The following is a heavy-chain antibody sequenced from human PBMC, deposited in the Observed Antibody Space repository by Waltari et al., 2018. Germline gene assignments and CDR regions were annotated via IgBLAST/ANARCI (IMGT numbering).Heavy chain of an antibody. D-gene: IGHD2-15*01. J-gene: IGHJ4*02. CDR2: IIPIFGTA. CDR1: GGTFSSYA. CDR3: ARDLGDGYCSGGSCYSGVRYFDY. V-gene: IGHV1-69*14. Sequence: QVQLVQSGAEVKKPGSSVKVSCKASGGTFSSYAISWVRQAPGQGLEWMGGIIPIFGTANYAQKFQGRVTITADKSTSTAYMELSSLRSEDTTVYYCARDLGDGYCSGGSCYSGVRYFDYWGQGTLVTVSS.